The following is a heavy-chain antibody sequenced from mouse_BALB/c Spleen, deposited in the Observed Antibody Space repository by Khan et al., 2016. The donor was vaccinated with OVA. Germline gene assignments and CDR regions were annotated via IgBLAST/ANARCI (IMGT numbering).Heavy chain of an antibody. CDR2: MSSGGDYT. V-gene: IGHV5-6*01. D-gene: IGHD4-1*01. J-gene: IGHJ3*01. CDR1: GFTFSSYS. Sequence: EVQLQESGGDLVKPGGSLKLSCAASGFTFSSYSMSWVRQIPDKKLVWVATMSSGGDYTYYPDSVKRRFTISRDNAKNPLYLQMNSLKSEDTAMYYCASHLTGSFAYWGQGTLVTVSA. CDR3: ASHLTGSFAY.